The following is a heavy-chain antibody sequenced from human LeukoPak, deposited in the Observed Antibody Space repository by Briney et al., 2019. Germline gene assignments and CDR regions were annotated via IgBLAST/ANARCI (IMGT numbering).Heavy chain of an antibody. Sequence: GGSLRLSCAASGFTFSSYSMNWVRQAPGKGLEWVSSISSSSSYIYYADSVKGRFTISRDNAKNSLYLQMNSLRAEDTAVYYCAKDPSSMVRGVPGAFDIWGQGTMVTVSS. CDR3: AKDPSSMVRGVPGAFDI. D-gene: IGHD3-10*01. J-gene: IGHJ3*02. CDR2: ISSSSSYI. CDR1: GFTFSSYS. V-gene: IGHV3-21*01.